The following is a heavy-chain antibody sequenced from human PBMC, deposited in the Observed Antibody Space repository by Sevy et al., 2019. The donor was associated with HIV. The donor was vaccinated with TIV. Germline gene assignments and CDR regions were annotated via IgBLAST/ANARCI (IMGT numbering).Heavy chain of an antibody. CDR2: IYPDDSDT. V-gene: IGHV5-51*01. CDR1: GYSFTSHW. D-gene: IGHD3-22*01. CDR3: ATSRSGYFDSSGYYIY. Sequence: GESLKISCKGSGYSFTSHWLGWVRHMPGKGLEWIGIIYPDDSDTKYSPSFQAQVTFSADKSISTAYLQWSSLKASDTAMYYCATSRSGYFDSSGYYIYWGQGTLVTVSS. J-gene: IGHJ4*02.